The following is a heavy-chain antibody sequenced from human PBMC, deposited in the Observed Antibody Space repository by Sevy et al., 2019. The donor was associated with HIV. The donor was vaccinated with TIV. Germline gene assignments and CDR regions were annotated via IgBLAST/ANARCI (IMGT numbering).Heavy chain of an antibody. CDR3: TTDTSTGYFDWLLDFDY. Sequence: LSCAASGFTFSSAWMSWVRQAPGKGLEWVGRIQSKTDGGTTDYAASVKGRFTISRDDSVNTLYLQMNSLTTDATAVYYCTTDTSTGYFDWLLDFDYWGQGTLVTVSS. CDR1: GFTFSSAW. V-gene: IGHV3-15*01. J-gene: IGHJ4*02. CDR2: IQSKTDGGTT. D-gene: IGHD3-9*01.